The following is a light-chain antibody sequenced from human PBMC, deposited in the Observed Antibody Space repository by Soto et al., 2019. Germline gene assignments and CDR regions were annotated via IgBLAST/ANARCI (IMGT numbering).Light chain of an antibody. CDR3: QQYNDYPLT. J-gene: IGKJ4*01. CDR1: QSVGGW. V-gene: IGKV1-5*01. CDR2: DAS. Sequence: DVQLTHSPCTLSASVGDRINITCRAGQSVGGWLAWYQQEPGRPPRLLIYDASSLEIGVPPRFSGSGSGTEFTLTISSLRPDDFATYYCQQYNDYPLTFGGGTKVDIK.